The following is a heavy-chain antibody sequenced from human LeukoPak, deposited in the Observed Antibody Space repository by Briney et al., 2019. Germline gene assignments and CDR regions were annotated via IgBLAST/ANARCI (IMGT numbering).Heavy chain of an antibody. CDR1: GFTFSNAW. CDR2: IKSKTDGGTT. CDR3: TTEIPGLYQGLVDY. D-gene: IGHD3-10*01. V-gene: IGHV3-15*01. J-gene: IGHJ4*02. Sequence: GGSLRLSCAASGFTFSNAWMSWVRQAPGKGLEWVGRIKSKTDGGTTDYAAPVKGRFTISRDDSKNTLYLQMNSLKTEDTAVYYCTTEIPGLYQGLVDYWGQGTLVTVSS.